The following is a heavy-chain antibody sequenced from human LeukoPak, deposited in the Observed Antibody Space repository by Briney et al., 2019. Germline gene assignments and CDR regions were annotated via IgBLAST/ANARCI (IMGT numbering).Heavy chain of an antibody. CDR3: ARGPERTGVGTRYYYDMDV. CDR2: ISYDGSNK. J-gene: IGHJ6*02. D-gene: IGHD2-8*01. CDR1: GFTFSSYA. Sequence: QPGGSLRLSCAASGFTFSSYAMSWVRQAPGKGLEWVAVISYDGSNKYYADSVKGRFTISRDNSKNTLYLQMNSLRAEDTAVYYCARGPERTGVGTRYYYDMDVWGQGTTVTVSS. V-gene: IGHV3-30-3*01.